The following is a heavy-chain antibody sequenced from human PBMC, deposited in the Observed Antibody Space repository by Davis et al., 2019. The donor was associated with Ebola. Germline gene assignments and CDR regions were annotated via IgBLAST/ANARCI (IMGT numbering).Heavy chain of an antibody. Sequence: SETLSLTCAVHGGSFSGYYWSWIRQPPGKGLAWIGEMDHRGNTNYNPSLKSRATISIATPKKQISLNLTSVTAAATAVYYCARGQSGSDYSLWQYWGQGTLVTVSS. CDR3: ARGQSGSDYSLWQY. CDR2: MDHRGNT. J-gene: IGHJ4*02. D-gene: IGHD3-10*01. V-gene: IGHV4-34*01. CDR1: GGSFSGYY.